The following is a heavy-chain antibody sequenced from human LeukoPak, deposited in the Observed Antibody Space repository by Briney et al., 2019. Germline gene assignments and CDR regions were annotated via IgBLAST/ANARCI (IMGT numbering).Heavy chain of an antibody. D-gene: IGHD4-23*01. CDR1: GYTFTSYD. CDR2: MNPNSGNT. J-gene: IGHJ4*02. V-gene: IGHV1-8*01. Sequence: ASVKVSCKASGYTFTSYDINWVRQATGQGLEWMGWMNPNSGNTGYAQKFQGRVTMTRNTSISTAYMELSSLRSEDTAVYYCARDGPVVTENFDYWAQGTLVTVSS. CDR3: ARDGPVVTENFDY.